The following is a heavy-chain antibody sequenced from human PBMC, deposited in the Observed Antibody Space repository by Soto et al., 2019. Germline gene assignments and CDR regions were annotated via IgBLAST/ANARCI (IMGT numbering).Heavy chain of an antibody. CDR1: CGSIISDFYY. Sequence: SETLSLTCTFSCGSIISDFYYWGCIRQPPGKGLEWIGSVYYTGRTYYNPSLKSRVTISVDTSKNQFSLTLGSVTAADTAVYYCARQVSSSYFDTRYFDYWGQGTLVTV. V-gene: IGHV4-39*01. D-gene: IGHD3-22*01. CDR2: VYYTGRT. CDR3: ARQVSSSYFDTRYFDY. J-gene: IGHJ4*02.